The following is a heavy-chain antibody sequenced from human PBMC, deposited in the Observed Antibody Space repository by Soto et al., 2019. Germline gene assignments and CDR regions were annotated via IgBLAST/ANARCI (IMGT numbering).Heavy chain of an antibody. D-gene: IGHD3-10*01. V-gene: IGHV3-23*01. CDR1: GFAFSSYA. Sequence: GGSLSLSCAASGFAFSSYAMSGVRQAPGKGLEWVSSISGSTSDTYYADSVKGRFTIPRDNSNNTLYLQMNSLRAEDTAVYYCARDYYGSGTVMTHFDYWGQGTLVTVSS. CDR3: ARDYYGSGTVMTHFDY. J-gene: IGHJ4*02. CDR2: ISGSTSDT.